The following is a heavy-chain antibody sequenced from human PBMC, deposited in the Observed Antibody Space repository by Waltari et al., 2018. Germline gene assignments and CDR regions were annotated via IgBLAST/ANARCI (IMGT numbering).Heavy chain of an antibody. V-gene: IGHV3-30*02. Sequence: QVQLVESGGGVVQPGGSLRLSCAASGFTFRSYGMHWVRQAPGKGREWVAFIEDNGNNKYYSDSAKGRLTISRDSSKNTLYLQMNSLRVEDTALYYCAKVETSVTTYDGFDVWGQGTMVTVSS. D-gene: IGHD4-17*01. CDR2: IEDNGNNK. J-gene: IGHJ3*01. CDR3: AKVETSVTTYDGFDV. CDR1: GFTFRSYG.